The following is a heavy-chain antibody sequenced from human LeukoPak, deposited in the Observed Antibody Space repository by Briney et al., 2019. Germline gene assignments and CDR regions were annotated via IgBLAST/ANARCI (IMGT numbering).Heavy chain of an antibody. CDR3: ARGLGSGSYHFDY. CDR1: GYTFTSYY. Sequence: ASLKVSCKASGYTFTSYYIHWVRQAPGQGREWMGSVNPNSGGANYAQKFRGRVPMTRDTSISTAYMELRTLTSDDTAVYYCARGLGSGSYHFDYWGQGALVTVSS. CDR2: VNPNSGGA. J-gene: IGHJ4*02. V-gene: IGHV1-2*02. D-gene: IGHD1-26*01.